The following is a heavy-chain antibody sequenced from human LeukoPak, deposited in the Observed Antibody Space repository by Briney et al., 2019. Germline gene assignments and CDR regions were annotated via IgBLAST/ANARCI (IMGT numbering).Heavy chain of an antibody. CDR3: AKDFFSSGWYGYPTSDY. CDR2: INSDGSST. Sequence: GGSLRLSCAASGFTFSSYWMHWVRQAPGKGLVWVSRINSDGSSTSYADSVKGRFTISRDNAKNTLYLQMNSLRAEDTAVYYCAKDFFSSGWYGYPTSDYWGQGTLVTVSS. D-gene: IGHD6-19*01. CDR1: GFTFSSYW. J-gene: IGHJ4*02. V-gene: IGHV3-74*01.